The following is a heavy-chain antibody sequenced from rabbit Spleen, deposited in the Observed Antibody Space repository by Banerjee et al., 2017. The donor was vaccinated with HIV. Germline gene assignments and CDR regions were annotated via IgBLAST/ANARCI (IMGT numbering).Heavy chain of an antibody. D-gene: IGHD1-1*01. Sequence: QEQLVESGGGLVQPGGSLKLSCTASGFSFSNKAVMCWVRQAPGKGLEWIACINAITGKAVYASWATGRFTISRTSSITVTLQMTSLTAADTATYFCARDLIGIIGWNFYLWGPGTLVTVS. CDR1: GFSFSNKAV. CDR2: INAITGKA. CDR3: ARDLIGIIGWNFYL. V-gene: IGHV1S45*01. J-gene: IGHJ4*01.